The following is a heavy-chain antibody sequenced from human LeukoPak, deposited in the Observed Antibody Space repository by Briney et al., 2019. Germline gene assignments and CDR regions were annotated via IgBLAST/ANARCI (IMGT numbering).Heavy chain of an antibody. V-gene: IGHV4-39*07. CDR1: GGSISSSGYY. CDR2: IYYSGST. J-gene: IGHJ4*02. CDR3: ARRRTTSCYDY. Sequence: SETLSLTCTVSGGSISSSGYYWGWTRQPPGMGLEWIGSIYYSGSTYYNPSLKSRVTISVDTSKNQFSLKLSSVTAADTAVYYCARRRTTSCYDYWGQGTLVTVSS. D-gene: IGHD2-2*01.